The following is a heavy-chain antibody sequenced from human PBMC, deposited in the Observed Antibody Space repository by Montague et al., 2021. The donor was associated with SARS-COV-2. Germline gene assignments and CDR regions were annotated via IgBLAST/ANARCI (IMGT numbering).Heavy chain of an antibody. V-gene: IGHV4-39*07. Sequence: SETLSLTCTVSGGSISSSSYYWGWIRQPPGKGLEWIGSIYYSGSTYYNPSLKSRVTISVDTSKSQFSLKLSSVTAADTAVYYCAIPMVRGFSRAFDIWGQGTMVTVSS. CDR1: GGSISSSSYY. D-gene: IGHD3-10*01. J-gene: IGHJ3*02. CDR3: AIPMVRGFSRAFDI. CDR2: IYYSGST.